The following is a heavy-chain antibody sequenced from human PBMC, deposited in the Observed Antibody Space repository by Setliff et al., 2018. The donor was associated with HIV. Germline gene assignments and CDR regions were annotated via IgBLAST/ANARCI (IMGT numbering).Heavy chain of an antibody. CDR1: GGSTTSSTYY. J-gene: IGHJ3*02. CDR2: VSYSGRT. V-gene: IGHV4-39*01. Sequence: SETLSLTCTVSGGSTTSSTYYWGWIRQPPGRGLEWIGSVSYSGRTYYNPSLKSRVTISIDTSKNRFSLNLSSVTAADTAVYYCVRHNPTVVTDGYDIWGQGTKVTVSS. CDR3: VRHNPTVVTDGYDI. D-gene: IGHD2-21*02.